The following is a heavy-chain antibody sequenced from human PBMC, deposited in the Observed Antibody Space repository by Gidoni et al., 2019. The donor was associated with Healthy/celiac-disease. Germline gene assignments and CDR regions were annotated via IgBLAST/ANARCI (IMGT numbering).Heavy chain of an antibody. D-gene: IGHD1-26*01. J-gene: IGHJ4*02. CDR1: GFTFSNAW. CDR2: NKRKTDGGTT. Sequence: LVESGGGLVKPGGSLRLSCAASGFTFSNAWMSWVRQAPGKGLEWVGRNKRKTDGGTTDYAAPVKGRFNISREDSKNTLYLQMNSLKTEDTAVYYCTIAYLVGAIYFDYWGQGTLVTVSS. CDR3: TIAYLVGAIYFDY. V-gene: IGHV3-15*01.